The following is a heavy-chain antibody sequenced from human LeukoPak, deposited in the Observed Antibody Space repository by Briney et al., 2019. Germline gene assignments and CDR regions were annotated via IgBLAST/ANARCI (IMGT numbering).Heavy chain of an antibody. V-gene: IGHV4-4*02. D-gene: IGHD3-22*01. CDR1: GDSINSLDL. CDR3: AGLVGRYSSGLYYYYFDY. CDR2: MYLSGTT. J-gene: IGHJ4*02. Sequence: SETLSLTCTVSGDSINSLDLWSWVRQPPGKGLEWIGEMYLSGTTHSNPSVKSRVNISIDKSNNQFFLNLSPVTAADPAVYYCAGLVGRYSSGLYYYYFDYWGQGTLVTVSS.